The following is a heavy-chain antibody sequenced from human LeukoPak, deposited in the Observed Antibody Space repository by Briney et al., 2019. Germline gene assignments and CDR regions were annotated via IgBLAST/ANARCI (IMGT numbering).Heavy chain of an antibody. CDR3: AREKQTAGSDY. J-gene: IGHJ4*02. CDR1: GYSISSGYY. V-gene: IGHV4-38-2*02. CDR2: IYHSGST. D-gene: IGHD3-10*01. Sequence: SETLSLTCTVSGYSISSGYYWGWIRQPPGKGLEWIGSIYHSGSTYYNPSLKSRVTISADTSKNQFSLKLNSVTAADTAVYYCAREKQTAGSDYWGQGTPVTVSS.